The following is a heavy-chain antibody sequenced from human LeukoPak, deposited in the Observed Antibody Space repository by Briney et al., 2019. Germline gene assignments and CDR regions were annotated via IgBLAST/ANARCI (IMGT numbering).Heavy chain of an antibody. D-gene: IGHD6-6*01. CDR2: IRPSGGTT. CDR3: ARDGMQQLVRTYFDY. J-gene: IGHJ4*02. CDR1: GYTFTTYY. Sequence: GASVKVSCKASGYTFTTYYIHWVRQAPGQGLEWMGLIRPSGGTTIYAQKLQGRVTMTRDTSTSTVYMELSSLRSEDTAVCYCARDGMQQLVRTYFDYWGQGTLVTVSS. V-gene: IGHV1-46*04.